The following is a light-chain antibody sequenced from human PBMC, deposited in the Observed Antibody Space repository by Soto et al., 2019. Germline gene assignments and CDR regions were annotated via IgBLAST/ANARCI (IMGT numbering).Light chain of an antibody. V-gene: IGKV3-20*01. CDR2: DAS. CDR1: QSVSSH. CDR3: QQYGSSPLT. Sequence: EIVLTQSPATLSLSPGERATLSCRASQSVSSHLAWYQQKPGQSPRLLIYDASSRATGIPDRFSGSGSGTDFTLTISKLEPEDFAVYYCQQYGSSPLTFGGGTKVDI. J-gene: IGKJ4*01.